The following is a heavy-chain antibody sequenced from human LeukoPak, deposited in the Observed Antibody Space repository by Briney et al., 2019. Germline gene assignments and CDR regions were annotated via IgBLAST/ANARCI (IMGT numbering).Heavy chain of an antibody. D-gene: IGHD6-6*01. CDR3: AKGRRSARPDAFDT. CDR2: ISSSGSTI. Sequence: GGSLRLSCAASGFTFSDYYMSWIRQAPGKGLEWVSYISSSGSTIYYADSVKGRFTISRDNAKNSLYLQMNSLRAEDTAMYYCAKGRRSARPDAFDTWGQGTMVTVSS. J-gene: IGHJ3*02. CDR1: GFTFSDYY. V-gene: IGHV3-11*04.